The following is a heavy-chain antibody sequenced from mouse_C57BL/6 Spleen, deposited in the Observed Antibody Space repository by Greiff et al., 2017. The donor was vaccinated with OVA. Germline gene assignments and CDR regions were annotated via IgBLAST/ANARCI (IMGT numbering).Heavy chain of an antibody. CDR2: IYPGSGST. D-gene: IGHD2-3*01. CDR1: GYTFTSYW. Sequence: QVQLQQPGAELVKPGASVKMSCKASGYTFTSYWITWVKQRPGQGLAWIGDIYPGSGSTNYNEKFKSKATLTVDTSSSTAYMQLSSLTSEDSAVYYCARKGGWLLYFDYWGQGTTLTVSS. J-gene: IGHJ2*01. CDR3: ARKGGWLLYFDY. V-gene: IGHV1-55*01.